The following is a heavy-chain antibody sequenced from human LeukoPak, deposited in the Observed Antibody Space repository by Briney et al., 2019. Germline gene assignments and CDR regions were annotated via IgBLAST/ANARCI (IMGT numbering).Heavy chain of an antibody. CDR3: ARNYYDSSGYLFDP. CDR1: GGSISSGGYS. V-gene: IGHV4-30-4*07. Sequence: SQTLSLTCAVSGGSISSGGYSWSWIRQPPGKGLEWIGYIYYSGSTYYNPSLKSRVTISVDTSKNQFSLKLSSVTAADTAVYYCARNYYDSSGYLFDPWGQGTLVTVSS. J-gene: IGHJ5*02. CDR2: IYYSGST. D-gene: IGHD3-22*01.